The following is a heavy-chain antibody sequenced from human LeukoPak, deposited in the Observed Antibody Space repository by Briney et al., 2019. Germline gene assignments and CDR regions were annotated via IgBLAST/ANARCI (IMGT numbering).Heavy chain of an antibody. D-gene: IGHD3-3*01. CDR3: ACGVDFSSGSKRGFDY. CDR2: MSRSSDTI. CDR1: GFTFSSYS. V-gene: IGHV3-48*01. Sequence: GGSLRLSCAASGFTFSSYSMNWVRQAPGKGLEWVSYMSRSSDTIYYADSVKGRFTISRDNAKSSLFLQMKSLRAEDTAIYYCACGVDFSSGSKRGFDYWGLGTLVTVSS. J-gene: IGHJ4*02.